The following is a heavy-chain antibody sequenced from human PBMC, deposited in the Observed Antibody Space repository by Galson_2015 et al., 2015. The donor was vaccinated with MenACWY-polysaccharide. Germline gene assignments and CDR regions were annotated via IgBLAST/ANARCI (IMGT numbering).Heavy chain of an antibody. CDR2: INTDGSGT. CDR3: ATYGSGIN. J-gene: IGHJ4*02. D-gene: IGHD3-10*01. CDR1: GFTFSSYW. V-gene: IGHV3-74*01. Sequence: LRLSCAASGFTFSSYWMHWVRQAPGKGLVWVSHINTDGSGTSYADSVKGRFTIPRDNAKNTLYLQVNSLRAEDTAVYYCATYGSGINWGQGTLVTVSS.